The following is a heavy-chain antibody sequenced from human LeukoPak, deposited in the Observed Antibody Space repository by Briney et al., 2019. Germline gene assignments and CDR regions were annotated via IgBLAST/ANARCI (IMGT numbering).Heavy chain of an antibody. CDR1: GFTFSSFA. V-gene: IGHV3-23*01. CDR2: ISGSGVTT. Sequence: GGSLRLSCVASGFTFSSFAMAWVRQAPGKGLEWVSAISGSGVTTHYAGSVKGRFSISRDNSKNTLYLQMNSLRAEDTAVYYCAKHTHYYYGMDVWGQGTTVTVSS. D-gene: IGHD2-15*01. J-gene: IGHJ6*02. CDR3: AKHTHYYYGMDV.